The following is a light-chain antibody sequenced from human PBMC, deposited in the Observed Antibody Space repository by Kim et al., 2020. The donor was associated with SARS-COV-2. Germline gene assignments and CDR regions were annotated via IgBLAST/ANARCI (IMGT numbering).Light chain of an antibody. J-gene: IGKJ1*01. CDR2: GAS. V-gene: IGKV3D-15*01. Sequence: PGERATLSCRASRNIDFNLAWYQQRPGQTPRLLIYGASTRATGVAARFSGSGSGTEFTLTITNLQSEDFAVYYCQHYHNYLWTFGQGTKLEI. CDR3: QHYHNYLWT. CDR1: RNIDFN.